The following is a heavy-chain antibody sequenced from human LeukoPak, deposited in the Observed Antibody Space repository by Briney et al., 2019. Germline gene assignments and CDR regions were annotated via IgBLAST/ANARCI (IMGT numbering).Heavy chain of an antibody. J-gene: IGHJ4*02. CDR3: AREGYSGYNSR. CDR2: IHSSSTPI. Sequence: PGGSLRLSCTGSGFTFSTYGMNWVRQAPGRGPEWVAYIHSSSTPIYYADSVRGRFTISRDNAKNSLYLQMNSLRGEDTAVYYCAREGYSGYNSRWGQGTLVTVSS. D-gene: IGHD5-12*01. CDR1: GFTFSTYG. V-gene: IGHV3-48*01.